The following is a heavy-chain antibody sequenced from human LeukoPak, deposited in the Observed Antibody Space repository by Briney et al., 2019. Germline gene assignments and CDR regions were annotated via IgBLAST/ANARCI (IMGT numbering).Heavy chain of an antibody. J-gene: IGHJ6*03. Sequence: GGSLRLSCAASGFTFSSYAMSGVRQAPGEGGEGVSAISGSGGSTYYADSVRGRFTISRDNSKNTLYLQMNSQRAEDTAVYYCAKDSAIRGVVILYMDVWGKGTTVTVSS. CDR1: GFTFSSYA. CDR3: AKDSAIRGVVILYMDV. V-gene: IGHV3-23*01. D-gene: IGHD3-3*01. CDR2: ISGSGGST.